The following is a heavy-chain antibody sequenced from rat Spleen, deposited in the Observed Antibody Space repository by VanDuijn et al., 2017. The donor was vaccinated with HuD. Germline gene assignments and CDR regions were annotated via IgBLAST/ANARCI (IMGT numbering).Heavy chain of an antibody. Sequence: EVLLQESGPGLVRPSQSLSLTCSVTGSSITSNYWGWIRRFPGSKMEWLGYISYSGVTNYNPSLTSRISITRDTSKNQFFLQVNSVTTEDTATYYCARSGYMGYWYFDFWGPGTMVTVSS. D-gene: IGHD1-4*01. CDR1: GSSITSNY. J-gene: IGHJ1*01. V-gene: IGHV3-1*01. CDR3: ARSGYMGYWYFDF. CDR2: ISYSGVT.